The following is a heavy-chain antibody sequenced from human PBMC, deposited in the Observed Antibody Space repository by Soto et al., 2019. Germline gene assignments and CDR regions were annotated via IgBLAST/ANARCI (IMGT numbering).Heavy chain of an antibody. CDR3: ARVRPAYFDL. CDR1: GGSISSGDYY. D-gene: IGHD2-2*01. J-gene: IGHJ2*01. CDR2: IYYSGST. Sequence: QVQLQESGPGLVKPSPTLSLTCTVSGGSISSGDYYWSWIRQPPGQGLEGIGYIYYSGSTYYHPSRNRRDTISVDTSKNQFSLKLSSVAAADTAVYYCARVRPAYFDLWGRGTQVTVSS. V-gene: IGHV4-30-4*01.